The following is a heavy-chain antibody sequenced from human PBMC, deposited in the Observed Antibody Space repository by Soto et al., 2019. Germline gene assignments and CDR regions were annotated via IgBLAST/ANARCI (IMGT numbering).Heavy chain of an antibody. CDR3: ARDGLNCSGGRCFGVPMDV. CDR1: GYSFTSYW. V-gene: IGHV5-10-1*01. J-gene: IGHJ6*03. D-gene: IGHD2-15*01. Sequence: GESLKISCKGSGYSFTSYWISWVRQMPGKGLEWMGRIDPSDSYTNYSPSFQGHVTISADKSISTAYLQWSSLKASDTAVYYCARDGLNCSGGRCFGVPMDVWGKGTTVTVSS. CDR2: IDPSDSYT.